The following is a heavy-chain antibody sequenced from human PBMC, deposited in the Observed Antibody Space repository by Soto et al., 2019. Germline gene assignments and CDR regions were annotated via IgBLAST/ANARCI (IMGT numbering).Heavy chain of an antibody. V-gene: IGHV4-39*01. CDR3: ARQHYYDSSGYYTWN. D-gene: IGHD3-22*01. J-gene: IGHJ4*02. CDR2: VHYSGST. CDR1: GGSIRSNIYH. Sequence: QLQLQESGPGLVKPSETLSLTCSVSGGSIRSNIYHWGWIRQPPGKGLEWIATVHYSGSTYYTPSLKNRVTISADTSNNQFSLRLNSVTAADTAVYYCARQHYYDSSGYYTWNWGQGTLVTVSS.